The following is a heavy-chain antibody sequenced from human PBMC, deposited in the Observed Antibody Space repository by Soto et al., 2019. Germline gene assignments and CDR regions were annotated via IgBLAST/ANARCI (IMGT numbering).Heavy chain of an antibody. Sequence: QVQLVVSGGGVVQPGRSLRLSCAASGFRNYGMHWVRQAPGKGLEWVALIWHDGSKKHYADSVKGRFTISRDDSKNTVDLQMNILRADDTAVYYCARDRGDFGSGGSFFDYWGQGTLVTVSS. CDR3: ARDRGDFGSGGSFFDY. D-gene: IGHD3-10*01. V-gene: IGHV3-33*01. J-gene: IGHJ4*02. CDR2: IWHDGSKK. CDR1: GFRNYG.